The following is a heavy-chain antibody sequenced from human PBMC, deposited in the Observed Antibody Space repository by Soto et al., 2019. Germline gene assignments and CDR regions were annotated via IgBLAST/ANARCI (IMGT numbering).Heavy chain of an antibody. D-gene: IGHD1-26*01. J-gene: IGHJ5*02. CDR2: SNAGNGNT. V-gene: IGHV1-3*01. CDR1: GYTFTSYA. CDR3: ARGWEDEFYRFNP. Sequence: QVQLVQSGAEVKKPGASVKVSCKASGYTFTSYAMHWVRQAPGQRREWMGWSNAGNGNTKYSQKLQGRVTITRDTSASTAYMELSSLRSEDTAVYDCARGWEDEFYRFNPWGQGPLVTVSS.